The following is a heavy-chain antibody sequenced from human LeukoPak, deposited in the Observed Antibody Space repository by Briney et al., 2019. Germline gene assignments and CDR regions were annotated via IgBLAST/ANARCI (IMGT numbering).Heavy chain of an antibody. CDR1: GGSFSGYY. CDR2: INHSGST. V-gene: IGHV4-34*01. CDR3: ARAPPLRGYSYGWSKWFDP. Sequence: SETLSLTCAVYGGSFSGYYWSWIRQPPGKGLEWIGEINHSGSTNYNPSLKSRVTISVDTSKNQFSLKLSSVTAADTAVYYCARAPPLRGYSYGWSKWFDPWGQGTLVTVSS. J-gene: IGHJ5*02. D-gene: IGHD5-18*01.